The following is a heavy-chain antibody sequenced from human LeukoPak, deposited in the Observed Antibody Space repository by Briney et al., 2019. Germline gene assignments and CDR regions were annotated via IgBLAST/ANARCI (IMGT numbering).Heavy chain of an antibody. CDR3: ARGPPCSGGSCYSGWWFDP. CDR1: GVTFSSYA. CDR2: IIPIFGTA. Sequence: GSSVKVSCKPSGVTFSSYAISWVRQAPGQGLEWMGRIIPIFGTANYAQKFQGRVTITTDESTSTAYMELSSLRSEDTAVYYCARGPPCSGGSCYSGWWFDPWGQGTLVTVSS. D-gene: IGHD2-15*01. J-gene: IGHJ5*02. V-gene: IGHV1-69*05.